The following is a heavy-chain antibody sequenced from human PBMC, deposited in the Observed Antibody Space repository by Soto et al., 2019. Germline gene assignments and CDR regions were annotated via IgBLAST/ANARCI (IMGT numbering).Heavy chain of an antibody. J-gene: IGHJ6*02. V-gene: IGHV5-51*01. CDR3: AGQQVITIFGVVTHYYGMDV. CDR1: GYSFTSYW. D-gene: IGHD3-3*01. CDR2: IYPGDSDT. Sequence: GESLKISCKGSGYSFTSYWIGWVRQMPGKGLEWMGIIYPGDSDTRYSPSFQGQVTISADKSISTAYLQWSSLKASDTAMYYCAGQQVITIFGVVTHYYGMDVWGQGTTVTVSS.